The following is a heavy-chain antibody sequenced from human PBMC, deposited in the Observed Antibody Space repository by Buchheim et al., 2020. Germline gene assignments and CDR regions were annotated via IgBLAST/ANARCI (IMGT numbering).Heavy chain of an antibody. Sequence: QAQLVESGGGVVQPGRSLRLSCADSGFTFSSFGMHWVRQAPGKGLEWVALISHHGGNKYYADSVKGRFTISRDNSKNTLYLQMNSLRAEDTAVYYCARGYSVPAALSRRYYYYYMDVWGKGTT. D-gene: IGHD2-2*01. CDR2: ISHHGGNK. CDR1: GFTFSSFG. J-gene: IGHJ6*03. V-gene: IGHV3-30*03. CDR3: ARGYSVPAALSRRYYYYYMDV.